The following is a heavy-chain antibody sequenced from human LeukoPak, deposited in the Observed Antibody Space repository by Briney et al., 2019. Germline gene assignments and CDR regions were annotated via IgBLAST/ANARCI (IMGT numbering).Heavy chain of an antibody. V-gene: IGHV4-59*11. D-gene: IGHD3-22*01. CDR1: GGSISGHY. J-gene: IGHJ3*02. CDR2: IYYSGKT. Sequence: SETLSLTCAVSGGSISGHYWSWIRQPPGKGLERTGYIYYSGKTYYSSSLRSRVTISVDTSKNHFSLKLTSVTAADTAVYYCARLLDNDSSGDPDTFDMWGQGTMVTVSS. CDR3: ARLLDNDSSGDPDTFDM.